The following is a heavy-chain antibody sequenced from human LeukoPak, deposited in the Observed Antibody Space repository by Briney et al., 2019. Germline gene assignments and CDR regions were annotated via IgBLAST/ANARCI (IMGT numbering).Heavy chain of an antibody. D-gene: IGHD6-19*01. CDR2: IYYSGST. V-gene: IGHV4-59*12. Sequence: SETLSLTCTVSGGSISSYYWSWIRQPPGKGLEWIGYIYYSGSTNYNPSLKSRVTISVDTSKNQFSLKLSSVTAADTAVYYCARVRSGWYFANFDYWGQGTLVTVSS. CDR3: ARVRSGWYFANFDY. CDR1: GGSISSYY. J-gene: IGHJ4*02.